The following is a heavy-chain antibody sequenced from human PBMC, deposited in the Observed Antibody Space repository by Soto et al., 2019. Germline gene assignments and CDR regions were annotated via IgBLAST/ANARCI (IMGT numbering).Heavy chain of an antibody. CDR1: GFTFSSYG. D-gene: IGHD3-22*01. CDR3: ARDAYYYDSSGYQLDV. J-gene: IGHJ6*02. V-gene: IGHV3-33*01. CDR2: IWYDGSNK. Sequence: GGSLRLSCAASGFTFSSYGMHWVRQAPGKGLEWVAVIWYDGSNKYYADSVKGRFTISRDNSKNTLYLQMNSLRAEDTAVYYCARDAYYYDSSGYQLDVWGQGTTVTVSS.